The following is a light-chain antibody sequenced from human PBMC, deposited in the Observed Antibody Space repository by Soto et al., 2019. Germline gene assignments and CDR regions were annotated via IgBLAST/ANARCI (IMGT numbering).Light chain of an antibody. J-gene: IGLJ1*01. CDR2: HVS. CDR1: SGDVGGYNY. V-gene: IGLV2-14*03. Sequence: HSALAQPASVSWSPGQSITISCAGTSGDVGGYNYVSWYQQHPGSAPTLMIYHVSDRPSGVSDRFSASKSGNTASLTISGLQAEDEADYYCSSYTSSNTFVFGTGTKVTVL. CDR3: SSYTSSNTFV.